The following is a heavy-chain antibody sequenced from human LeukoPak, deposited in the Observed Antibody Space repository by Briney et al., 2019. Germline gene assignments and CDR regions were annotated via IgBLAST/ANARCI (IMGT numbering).Heavy chain of an antibody. J-gene: IGHJ4*02. CDR1: GGSISSYY. V-gene: IGHV4-59*12. D-gene: IGHD6-6*01. Sequence: SETLSLTCTVSGGSISSYYWSWIRQSPGKGLEWIGYIYYSGSTHYNPSLQSRVTISVDTSKNQFSLKLSSVTAADTAVYYCAREGTESSSWGFDYWGQGTLVTVSS. CDR3: AREGTESSSWGFDY. CDR2: IYYSGST.